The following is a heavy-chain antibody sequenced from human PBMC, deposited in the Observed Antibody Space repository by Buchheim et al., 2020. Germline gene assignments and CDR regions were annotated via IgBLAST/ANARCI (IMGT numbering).Heavy chain of an antibody. CDR2: IYYSGST. CDR3: GTDSSGYVGAFDI. Sequence: QVQLQQWGAGLLKPSETLSLTCTVSGGSISSGDYYWSWIRQPPGKGLEWIGYIYYSGSTYYNPSLKSRVTISVDTSKNQFSLKLSSVTAADTAVYYCGTDSSGYVGAFDIWGQGT. V-gene: IGHV4-30-4*01. CDR1: GGSISSGDYY. J-gene: IGHJ3*02. D-gene: IGHD3-22*01.